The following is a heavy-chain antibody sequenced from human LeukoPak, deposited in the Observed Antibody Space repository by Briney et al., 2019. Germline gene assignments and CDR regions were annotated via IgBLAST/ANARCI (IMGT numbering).Heavy chain of an antibody. Sequence: GGSLRLSCEASGFTFSSYSMNWVRQAPGKGLEWVSSISSAGTYIYYADSVKGRFTISRDKSKNTLYLQMNSLRAEDTAVYYCAREGSGSYYPKWFDPWGQGTLVTVSS. CDR2: ISSAGTYI. CDR3: AREGSGSYYPKWFDP. D-gene: IGHD3-10*01. CDR1: GFTFSSYS. J-gene: IGHJ5*02. V-gene: IGHV3-21*04.